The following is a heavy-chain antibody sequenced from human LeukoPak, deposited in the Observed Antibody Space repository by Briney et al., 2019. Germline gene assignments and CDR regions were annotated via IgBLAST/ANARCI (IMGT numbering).Heavy chain of an antibody. CDR3: AKGSYYDSNGSFYFDY. Sequence: GGSLSLSCAASGFTFSSYAMSWVRQAPGKGLEWVSGISGSGDNTYYADSVKGRFTISRDNSKNTLYVQVNSLGTEDTAAYYCAKGSYYDSNGSFYFDYWGQGTLVTVSS. CDR2: ISGSGDNT. V-gene: IGHV3-23*01. D-gene: IGHD3-22*01. J-gene: IGHJ4*02. CDR1: GFTFSSYA.